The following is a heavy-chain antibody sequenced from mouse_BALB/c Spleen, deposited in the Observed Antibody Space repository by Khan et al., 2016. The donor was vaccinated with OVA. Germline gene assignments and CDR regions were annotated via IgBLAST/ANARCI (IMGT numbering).Heavy chain of an antibody. CDR3: ARLAYYYNSEGFAY. Sequence: EVQLLESGGDFVRPGGSLKLSCAASGFTFSTYGMSWVRQTPDKRLEWVATINTGGAYTYYPDSVKGRFTISRGNAKNTLYLQLSSLKSEDTAIYYCARLAYYYNSEGFAYWGQGTLVTVSA. CDR2: INTGGAYT. D-gene: IGHD1-1*01. CDR1: GFTFSTYG. V-gene: IGHV5-6*01. J-gene: IGHJ3*01.